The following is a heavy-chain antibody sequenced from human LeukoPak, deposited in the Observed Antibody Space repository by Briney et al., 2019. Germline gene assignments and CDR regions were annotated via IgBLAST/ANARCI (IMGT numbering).Heavy chain of an antibody. J-gene: IGHJ5*02. V-gene: IGHV3-33*01. CDR1: GFTFSSYG. CDR2: IWYDGSNK. D-gene: IGHD2-8*01. CDR3: ARGLLMVYANNWFDP. Sequence: GGSLRLSCAASGFTFSSYGMHWVRQAPGKGLEWVAVIWYDGSNKYYADSVKGRFTISRDNSKNTLYLQMNSLRAEDTAVYYCARGLLMVYANNWFDPWGQGTLVTVSS.